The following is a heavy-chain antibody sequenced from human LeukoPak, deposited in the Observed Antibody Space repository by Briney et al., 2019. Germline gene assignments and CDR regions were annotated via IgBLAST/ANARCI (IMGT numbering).Heavy chain of an antibody. J-gene: IGHJ4*02. V-gene: IGHV1-2*02. CDR3: ARTFCSSNNCPPGAY. CDR2: INPNTGAT. D-gene: IGHD2-2*01. Sequence: GASVKVSCKASGYTFTGYYMHWVRQAPGQGLEWMGWINPNTGATDIAQNFQGRVTMTRDTSISTAYMEVSRLTSDDTAVYYCARTFCSSNNCPPGAYWGQGTLVTVSS. CDR1: GYTFTGYY.